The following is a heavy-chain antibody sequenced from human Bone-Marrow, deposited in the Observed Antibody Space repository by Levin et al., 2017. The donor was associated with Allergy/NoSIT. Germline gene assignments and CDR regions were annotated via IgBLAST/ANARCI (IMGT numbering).Heavy chain of an antibody. Sequence: SETLSLTCAVSGASISSSYWWSWVRQPPGKGLEWIGEMYHSGSTNYNASLKSRVTILVDKSKNQFSLKLTSVTAADTAVDYCARKQWLVPNSFDYWGQGTLVTVSS. CDR1: GASISSSYW. J-gene: IGHJ4*02. CDR3: ARKQWLVPNSFDY. V-gene: IGHV4-4*02. D-gene: IGHD6-19*01. CDR2: MYHSGST.